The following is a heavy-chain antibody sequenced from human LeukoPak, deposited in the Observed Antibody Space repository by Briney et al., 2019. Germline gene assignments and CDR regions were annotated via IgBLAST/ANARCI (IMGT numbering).Heavy chain of an antibody. D-gene: IGHD5-18*01. CDR1: GGSFSGYY. CDR2: INHSGST. CDR3: ANLRPTGYSQPRYYFDY. V-gene: IGHV4-34*01. Sequence: TSETLSLTCAVYGGSFSGYYWSWIRQPPGKGLEWIGEINHSGSTNYNPSLKSRVTISVDTSKNQFSLKLSSVTAADTAVYYCANLRPTGYSQPRYYFDYWGQGTLVTVSS. J-gene: IGHJ4*02.